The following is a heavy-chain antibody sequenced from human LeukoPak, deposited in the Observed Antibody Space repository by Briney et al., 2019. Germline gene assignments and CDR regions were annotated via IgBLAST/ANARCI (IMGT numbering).Heavy chain of an antibody. D-gene: IGHD3-22*01. Sequence: PGGSLRLSCAASGFTFSSHWMHWVHQAPGKGLVWVSRINSDGTSTTYADSVKGRFTISRDNAKNTLYLQMNSLRVEDTAVFHCAREGTYSNGPDYWGQGTLVTVSS. CDR3: AREGTYSNGPDY. J-gene: IGHJ4*02. CDR2: INSDGTST. CDR1: GFTFSSHW. V-gene: IGHV3-74*01.